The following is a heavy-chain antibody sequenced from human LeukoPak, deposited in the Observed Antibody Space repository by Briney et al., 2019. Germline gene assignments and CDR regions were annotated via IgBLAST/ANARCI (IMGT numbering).Heavy chain of an antibody. J-gene: IGHJ6*02. CDR3: AKYVSARGPPYALAV. D-gene: IGHD2/OR15-2a*01. CDR2: ISASGGST. Sequence: GESLRLSCAASEFTFSSYAMQWVRQAPGKGLEWVSGISASGGSTWYADSVKGRFTISRDNSKNTLYLQMNSLTAEDTAVYYCAKYVSARGPPYALAVWGQGTTVTVSS. CDR1: EFTFSSYA. V-gene: IGHV3-23*01.